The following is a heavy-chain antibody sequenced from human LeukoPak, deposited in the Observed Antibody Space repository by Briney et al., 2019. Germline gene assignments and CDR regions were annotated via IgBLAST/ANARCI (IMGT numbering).Heavy chain of an antibody. CDR1: GFTFSSYG. Sequence: GRSLRLSCAASGFTFSSYGMHWVRQAPGKGLEWVAVISYDGSNKYYADSVKGRFTISRDNSKNTLYLQMNSLRAEDTAVYYCAKNVWDIVVVVAATDYYGMDVWGQGTTVTVSS. CDR2: ISYDGSNK. CDR3: AKNVWDIVVVVAATDYYGMDV. J-gene: IGHJ6*02. D-gene: IGHD2-15*01. V-gene: IGHV3-30*18.